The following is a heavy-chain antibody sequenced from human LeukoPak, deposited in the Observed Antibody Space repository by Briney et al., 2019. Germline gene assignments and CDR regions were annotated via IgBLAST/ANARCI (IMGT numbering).Heavy chain of an antibody. CDR1: GACISSSRSF. CDR3: ARPQLGSSAGYVDY. V-gene: IGHV4-39*01. Sequence: SETLSLTCTVSGACISSSRSFWGWIRQPPGKGLEWIVSIFSGGNTYYNPSLNSRVSISIDTSKNQFSLRLSSVTAADTAFYFCARPQLGSSAGYVDYWGQGILVTVSS. J-gene: IGHJ4*02. D-gene: IGHD3-9*01. CDR2: IFSGGNT.